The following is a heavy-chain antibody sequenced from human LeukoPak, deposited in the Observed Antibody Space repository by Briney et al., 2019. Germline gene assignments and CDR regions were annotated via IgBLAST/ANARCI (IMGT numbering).Heavy chain of an antibody. Sequence: GGSLRXSCAASGFTLSTYAMSWVRQTPGKGLEWVAATSSSDAGTYHADSVRGRFTISRDNSKNTLYLQMNSLRAEDAAVYSCAKAPVTSCRGAYCYPFDSWGQGILVTVSS. CDR3: AKAPVTSCRGAYCYPFDS. CDR2: TSSSDAGT. D-gene: IGHD2-21*01. CDR1: GFTLSTYA. V-gene: IGHV3-23*01. J-gene: IGHJ4*02.